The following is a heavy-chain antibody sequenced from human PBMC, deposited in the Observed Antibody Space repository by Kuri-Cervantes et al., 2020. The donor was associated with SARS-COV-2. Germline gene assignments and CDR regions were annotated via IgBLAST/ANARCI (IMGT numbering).Heavy chain of an antibody. CDR1: GGSISSSSYY. CDR2: IYYSGST. V-gene: IGHV4-39*01. D-gene: IGHD1-20*01. J-gene: IGHJ4*02. Sequence: GSLRLSCTVSGGSISSSSYYWGWIRRPPGKGLEWIGSIYYSGSTYYNPSLKSRVTISVDTSKNQFSLKLNSVTAADTAMYYCTKYNWDFDHWGQGTLVTVSS. CDR3: TKYNWDFDH.